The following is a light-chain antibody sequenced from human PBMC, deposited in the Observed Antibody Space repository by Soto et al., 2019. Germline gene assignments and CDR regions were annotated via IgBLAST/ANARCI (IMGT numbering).Light chain of an antibody. CDR1: SSNIGSNY. Sequence: QSVLTQPPSASGTPGQRVTISCSGSSSNIGSNYVYWYQQLPGTAPKLLIYRNNQRPSGVPDRFSGSKSGTSASLAISGLRSEDEADYYCAAWDDSVSGLYVFGTGTKLTVL. CDR3: AAWDDSVSGLYV. J-gene: IGLJ1*01. V-gene: IGLV1-47*01. CDR2: RNN.